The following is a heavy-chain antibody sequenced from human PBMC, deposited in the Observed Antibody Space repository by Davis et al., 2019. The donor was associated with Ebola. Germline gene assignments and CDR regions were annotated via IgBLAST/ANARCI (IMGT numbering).Heavy chain of an antibody. D-gene: IGHD2-21*02. V-gene: IGHV3-48*03. Sequence: PSETLSLTCAASDFSLSDYEMNWVRQAPGKGLEWISYIGKSGGPIYYSDSVKGRFLISRDNAENSLHLQITSLRGEGTATYYCARVGTTTFWYFDLWGRGTPVTVSS. CDR3: ARVGTTTFWYFDL. CDR2: IGKSGGPI. J-gene: IGHJ2*01. CDR1: DFSLSDYE.